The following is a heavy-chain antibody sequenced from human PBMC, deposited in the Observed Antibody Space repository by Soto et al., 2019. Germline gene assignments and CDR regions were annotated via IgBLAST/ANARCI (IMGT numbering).Heavy chain of an antibody. V-gene: IGHV1-3*01. CDR2: IIAANGNT. D-gene: IGHD2-2*01. CDR1: GYTFTNYA. J-gene: IGHJ3*01. Sequence: ASVKVSCKASGYTFTNYAIHWVRQAPGQSLVWMGWIIAANGNTKYSPKFQGRVTITRDTSASTAYMELISLRSEDTAVYYCARDVRYCSSITCPRHGLDVWGQGTKVTVSS. CDR3: ARDVRYCSSITCPRHGLDV.